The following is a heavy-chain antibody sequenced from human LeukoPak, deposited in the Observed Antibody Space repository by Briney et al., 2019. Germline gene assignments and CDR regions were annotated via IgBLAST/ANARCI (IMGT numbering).Heavy chain of an antibody. CDR2: IYPGDSDT. Sequence: GESLKISCKGSGYSFTSYWIGWVRQMPGKGLEWTGIIYPGDSDTRYSPSFQGQVTISADKSISTAYLQWSSLKASDTAMYYCARAPLQYCSGGSCQSPPDYWGQGTLVTVSS. D-gene: IGHD2-15*01. V-gene: IGHV5-51*01. CDR3: ARAPLQYCSGGSCQSPPDY. J-gene: IGHJ4*02. CDR1: GYSFTSYW.